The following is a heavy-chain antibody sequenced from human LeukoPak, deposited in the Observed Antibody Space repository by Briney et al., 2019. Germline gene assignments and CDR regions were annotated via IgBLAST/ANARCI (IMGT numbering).Heavy chain of an antibody. CDR3: ARDFEKQLVGSVLFDP. J-gene: IGHJ5*02. CDR1: GGSISSSSYY. CDR2: IYYSGST. Sequence: SETLSLTCTVSGGSISSSSYYWGWIRQPPGKGLEWIGSIYYSGSTYYNPSLKSRVTISVDTSKNQFSLKLSSVTAADTAVYYCARDFEKQLVGSVLFDPWGQGTLVTVSS. V-gene: IGHV4-39*07. D-gene: IGHD6-6*01.